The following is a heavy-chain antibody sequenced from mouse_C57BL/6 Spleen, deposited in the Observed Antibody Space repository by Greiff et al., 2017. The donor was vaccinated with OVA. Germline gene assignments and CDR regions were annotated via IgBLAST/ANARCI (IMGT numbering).Heavy chain of an antibody. CDR1: GYTFTSYW. Sequence: QVQLQQPGAELVKPGASVKMSCKASGYTFTSYWITWVKQRPGQGLEWIGAIYPGSGSTNYNEKFKSKATLTVDTSSSPAYMQLSSLTSEDSAVCDSARHCYGSSRDVWGKGTTLTVSS. J-gene: IGHJ2*01. V-gene: IGHV1-55*01. CDR2: IYPGSGST. D-gene: IGHD1-1*01. CDR3: ARHCYGSSRDV.